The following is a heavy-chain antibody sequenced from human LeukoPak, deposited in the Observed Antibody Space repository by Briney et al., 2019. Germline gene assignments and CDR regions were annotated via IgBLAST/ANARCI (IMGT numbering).Heavy chain of an antibody. CDR1: GFTLSGHS. CDR2: ISSSSSYI. J-gene: IGHJ4*02. D-gene: IGHD6-19*01. Sequence: GGSLRLSCAATGFTLSGHSMNWVRQAPGKGLEWVSSISSSSSYIYYADSVKGRFTISRDNSKNTLYLQMNSLRAEDTAVYYCAKDGGSGWAIEGVFDYWGQGTLVTVSS. CDR3: AKDGGSGWAIEGVFDY. V-gene: IGHV3-21*04.